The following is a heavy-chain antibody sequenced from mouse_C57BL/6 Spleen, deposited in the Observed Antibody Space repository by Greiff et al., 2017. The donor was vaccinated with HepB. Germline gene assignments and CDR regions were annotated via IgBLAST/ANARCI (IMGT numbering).Heavy chain of an antibody. CDR3: ASDYGGGFAY. V-gene: IGHV2-6*01. Sequence: QVQLQQSGPGLVAPSQSLSITCTVSGFSLTSYGVDWVRQSPGKGLEWLGVIWGVGSTNYNSALKSRLSISKDNSKSQVFLKMNSLQTDDTAMYYCASDYGGGFAYWGQGTLVTVSA. CDR1: GFSLTSYG. D-gene: IGHD1-1*01. J-gene: IGHJ3*01. CDR2: IWGVGST.